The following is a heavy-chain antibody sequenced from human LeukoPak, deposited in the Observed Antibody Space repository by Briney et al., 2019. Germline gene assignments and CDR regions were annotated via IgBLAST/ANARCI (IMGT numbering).Heavy chain of an antibody. CDR1: GGTFSSYA. D-gene: IGHD2-2*01. J-gene: IGHJ2*01. Sequence: ASVKVSCKASGGTFSSYAISWVRQAPGQGLEWMGRIIPILGIANYAQKFQGRVTITADKSTSTAYIELSSLRSEDTAVYYCARVECSSTSCYSRRNWYFDLWGRGTLVTVSS. CDR3: ARVECSSTSCYSRRNWYFDL. CDR2: IIPILGIA. V-gene: IGHV1-69*04.